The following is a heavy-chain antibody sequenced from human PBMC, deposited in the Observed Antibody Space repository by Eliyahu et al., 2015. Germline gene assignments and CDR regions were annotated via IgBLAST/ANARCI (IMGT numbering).Heavy chain of an antibody. Sequence: QVQLVQSGAEVKKPGSSVKVSCKASGGSFTFAISWVRQAPGQGLEWMGGIIPMHKSPNYAQKFQGRVTITADESTSTAYMELSSLRFEDTAVYYCARDSQLNYGEGVWNAFDIWGQGTMVTVSS. CDR3: ARDSQLNYGEGVWNAFDI. J-gene: IGHJ3*02. CDR2: IIPMHKSP. D-gene: IGHD4-11*01. CDR1: GGSFTFA. V-gene: IGHV1-69*01.